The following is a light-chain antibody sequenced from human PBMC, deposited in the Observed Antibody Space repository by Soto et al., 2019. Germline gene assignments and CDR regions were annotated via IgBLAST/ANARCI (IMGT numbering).Light chain of an antibody. Sequence: EIVLTQSPGTLSLSPGERAILSCRASQTVTSGYLAWYQQRPGQAPRLLIFGASNRATDIPDRFSGSGSGTDFTLTISGLEPDDCAVFYCQQYARSPYTFGQGTNLEI. J-gene: IGKJ2*01. CDR3: QQYARSPYT. CDR2: GAS. V-gene: IGKV3-20*01. CDR1: QTVTSGY.